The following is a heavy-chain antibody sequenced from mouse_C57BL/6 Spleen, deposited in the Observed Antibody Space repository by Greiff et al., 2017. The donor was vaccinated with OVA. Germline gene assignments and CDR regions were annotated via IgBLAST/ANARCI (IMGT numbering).Heavy chain of an antibody. CDR3: ARSYGYDGFAY. D-gene: IGHD2-2*01. J-gene: IGHJ3*01. Sequence: VQLQQSGAELVRPGASVKLSCKASGYTFTDYYINWVKQRPGQGLEWIARIYPGSGNTDYNEKFKGKATLTAEKSSSTAYMQLSSLTSEDSAVYFCARSYGYDGFAYWGQGTLVTVSA. V-gene: IGHV1-76*01. CDR2: IYPGSGNT. CDR1: GYTFTDYY.